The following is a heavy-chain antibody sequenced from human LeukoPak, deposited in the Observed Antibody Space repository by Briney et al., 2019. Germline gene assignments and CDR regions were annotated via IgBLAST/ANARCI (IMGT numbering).Heavy chain of an antibody. CDR1: GYTFTGYY. CDR2: INPSGGST. CDR3: ARAFPGEYYFDY. Sequence: ASVKVSCKASGYTFTGYYMHWVRQAPGQGLEWMGIINPSGGSTSYAQKFQGRVTMTRDTSTSTVYMELSSLRSEDTAVYYCARAFPGEYYFDYWGQGTLVTVSS. J-gene: IGHJ4*02. D-gene: IGHD2-21*01. V-gene: IGHV1-46*01.